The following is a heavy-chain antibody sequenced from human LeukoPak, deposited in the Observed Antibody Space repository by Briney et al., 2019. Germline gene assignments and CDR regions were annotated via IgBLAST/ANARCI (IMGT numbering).Heavy chain of an antibody. Sequence: GGSLRLSCAASEFTFSSYAMSWVRQAPGKGLEWVSAISGSGGSTYYADSVKGRFTISRDNSKNTLYLQMNSLRAEDTAVYYCAKDLLAAGTLDFDYWGQGTLVTVSS. D-gene: IGHD6-13*01. CDR2: ISGSGGST. J-gene: IGHJ4*02. CDR3: AKDLLAAGTLDFDY. V-gene: IGHV3-23*01. CDR1: EFTFSSYA.